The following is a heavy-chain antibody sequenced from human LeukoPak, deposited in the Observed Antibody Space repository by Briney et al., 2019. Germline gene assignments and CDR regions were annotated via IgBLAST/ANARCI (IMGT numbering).Heavy chain of an antibody. CDR2: ISAYNGNT. D-gene: IGHD1-26*01. CDR1: GYTFTSYG. J-gene: IGHJ4*02. V-gene: IGHV1-18*01. Sequence: ASVKVSCKASGYTFTSYGISWVRQAPGQGLEWMGWISAYNGNTNYAQKLQGRVTMTTDTSTSTAYMELRSLRSDDTAVYYCARKALKPVTLVGAIDYWGQGTLVTVSS. CDR3: ARKALKPVTLVGAIDY.